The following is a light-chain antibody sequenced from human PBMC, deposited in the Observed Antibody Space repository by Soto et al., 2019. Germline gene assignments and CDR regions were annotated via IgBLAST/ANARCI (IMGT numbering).Light chain of an antibody. J-gene: IGKJ1*01. V-gene: IGKV3-15*01. CDR2: GAS. Sequence: EIVMTQSPGPLSVSPGERATLSCRASQSVSSNLAWYQQKPGQAPRLLIYGASTRATGIPARFSGSRSGTVFTLTISSLQSEDFSVYYCQQYNNWPRTFGQGTKVEIK. CDR1: QSVSSN. CDR3: QQYNNWPRT.